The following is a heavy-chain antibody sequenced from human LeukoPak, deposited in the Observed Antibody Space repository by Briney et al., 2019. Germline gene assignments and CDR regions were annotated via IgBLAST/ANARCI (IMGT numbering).Heavy chain of an antibody. CDR1: GGSISSGSYY. V-gene: IGHV4-61*02. D-gene: IGHD3-3*01. J-gene: IGHJ6*03. CDR2: IYTSGST. CDR3: ARDYRDITIFGVQGYYYMDV. Sequence: PSETLSLTCTVSGGSISSGSYYWSWIRRPAGKGLEWIGRIYTSGSTNYNPSLKSRVTISVDTSKNQFSLKLSSVTAADTAVYYCARDYRDITIFGVQGYYYMDVWGKGTTVTVSS.